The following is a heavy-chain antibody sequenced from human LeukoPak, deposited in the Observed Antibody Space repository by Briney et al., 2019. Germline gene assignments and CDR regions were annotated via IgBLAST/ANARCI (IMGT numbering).Heavy chain of an antibody. J-gene: IGHJ4*02. CDR3: ARGRPYYDFWSGYYTYYFDY. CDR2: IYYSGST. Sequence: PSETLSLTCTVSGDSISSYYCSWIRQPPGKGLEWIGYIYYSGSTSYNPSLKSRVTISLDTSNNQFSLKLRSVTAADTAVYYCARGRPYYDFWSGYYTYYFDYWGQGTLVTVSS. CDR1: GDSISSYY. V-gene: IGHV4-59*01. D-gene: IGHD3-3*01.